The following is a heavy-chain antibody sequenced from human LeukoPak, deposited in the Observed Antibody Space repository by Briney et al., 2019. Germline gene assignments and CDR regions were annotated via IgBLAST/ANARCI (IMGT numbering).Heavy chain of an antibody. J-gene: IGHJ6*02. CDR1: GYTFTSYD. Sequence: ASVKVSCKASGYTFTSYDINWVRQATGQGLEWMGWMNPNSGNTGYAQKFQGGVTMTRNTSISTAYMELSSLRSEDTAVYYCARFDWAIYYYYYYGMDVWGQGTTVTVSS. CDR3: ARFDWAIYYYYYYGMDV. V-gene: IGHV1-8*01. D-gene: IGHD3-9*01. CDR2: MNPNSGNT.